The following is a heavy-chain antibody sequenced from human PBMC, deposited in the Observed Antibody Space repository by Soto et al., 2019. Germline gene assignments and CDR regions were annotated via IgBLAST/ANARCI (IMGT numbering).Heavy chain of an antibody. Sequence: ASVKVSCKDSGGTLSSNTISWVRQAPGQRLEWMGRINPINGNTKYSQKFQGRVTITRDTSASTAYMGLSSLRSEDTAVYYCAREQFDPWGQGTLVTVSS. J-gene: IGHJ5*02. CDR1: GGTLSSNT. V-gene: IGHV1-3*01. CDR3: AREQFDP. CDR2: INPINGNT.